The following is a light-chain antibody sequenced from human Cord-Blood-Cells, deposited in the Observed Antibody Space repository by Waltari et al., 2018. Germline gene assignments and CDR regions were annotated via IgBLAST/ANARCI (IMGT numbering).Light chain of an antibody. CDR1: SRAVGGYNY. J-gene: IGLJ3*02. V-gene: IGLV2-14*03. CDR2: DVS. CDR3: SSYTSSSTWV. Sequence: QSALTPPASVSGSPGQSIPISCTGTSRAVGGYNYVSWYQQHPGKAPKLMIYDVSNRPSGVSNRFSGSKSGNTASLTISGLQAEDEADYYCSSYTSSSTWVFGGGTKLTVL.